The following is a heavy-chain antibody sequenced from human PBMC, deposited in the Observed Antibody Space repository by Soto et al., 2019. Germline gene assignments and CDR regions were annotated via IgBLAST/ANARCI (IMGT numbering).Heavy chain of an antibody. D-gene: IGHD2-2*01. V-gene: IGHV3-23*01. J-gene: IGHJ5*02. Sequence: EVQLLESGGGLVQPGGSLRLSCAASGLTFSNSAMNWVRQAPGKGLHWVSSISGSGGTTYSADSVKGRFTISRDNSKNTLYLQMNRLRAEDTAVYYCAEWRGVDPVVIPAATGFDPWGQGTLVTVSS. CDR3: AEWRGVDPVVIPAATGFDP. CDR2: ISGSGGTT. CDR1: GLTFSNSA.